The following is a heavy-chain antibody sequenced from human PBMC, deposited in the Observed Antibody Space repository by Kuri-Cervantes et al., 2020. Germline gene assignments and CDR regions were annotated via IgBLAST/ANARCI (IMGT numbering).Heavy chain of an antibody. J-gene: IGHJ4*02. Sequence: SETLSLTCTVSGGSISSYYWSWIRQPAGKGLEWIGRIYTSGSTNYNPSLKSRVTISVDTSKNQFSLKLSSVTAADTAVYYCAAEAPNYYDSSGYNFDYWGQGTLVTVSS. CDR2: IYTSGST. D-gene: IGHD3-22*01. CDR1: GGSISSYY. V-gene: IGHV4-4*07. CDR3: AAEAPNYYDSSGYNFDY.